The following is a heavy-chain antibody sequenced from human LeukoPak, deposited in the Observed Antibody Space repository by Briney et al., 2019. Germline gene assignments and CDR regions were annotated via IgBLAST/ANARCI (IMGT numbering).Heavy chain of an antibody. J-gene: IGHJ4*02. D-gene: IGHD1-26*01. CDR2: ISKGSDTI. V-gene: IGHV3-11*04. CDR1: GFIFSDHY. Sequence: GGSLRLSCTASGFIFSDHYMHWIRQAPGKGLEWLSYISKGSDTIYYADSVKGRFTISRDNSKNSLYLRMTSLRVDDTAIYFCARDGEFTTHIDHWGQGALVTVSS. CDR3: ARDGEFTTHIDH.